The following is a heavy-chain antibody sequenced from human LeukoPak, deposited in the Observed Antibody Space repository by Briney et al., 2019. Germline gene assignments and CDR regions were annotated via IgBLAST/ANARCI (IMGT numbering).Heavy chain of an antibody. Sequence: GGSLRLSCAASGFTLNNYAMRWVRQAPGRGLEWVSAISTSGDSTYSADSVMGRFTISRDNSKNTLHLQMNSLRPEDTAVYHCARQLGYCSDGSCYFDYWGQGTLVTVSS. V-gene: IGHV3-23*01. J-gene: IGHJ4*02. CDR2: ISTSGDST. CDR1: GFTLNNYA. CDR3: ARQLGYCSDGSCYFDY. D-gene: IGHD2-15*01.